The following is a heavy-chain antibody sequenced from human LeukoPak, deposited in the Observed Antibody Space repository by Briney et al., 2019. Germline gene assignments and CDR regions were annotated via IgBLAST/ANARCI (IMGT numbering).Heavy chain of an antibody. CDR3: TKGLYSGSYEDAFDI. CDR1: GFTFSSYA. D-gene: IGHD1-26*01. CDR2: ISGSGGST. V-gene: IGHV3-23*01. Sequence: GGSLRLSCAASGFTFSSYAMSWVRQAPGKGLEWVSAISGSGGSTYYADSVKGRFTISRDNSKNTLYLQMNSLRAEDTAVYYCTKGLYSGSYEDAFDIWGQGTMVTVSS. J-gene: IGHJ3*02.